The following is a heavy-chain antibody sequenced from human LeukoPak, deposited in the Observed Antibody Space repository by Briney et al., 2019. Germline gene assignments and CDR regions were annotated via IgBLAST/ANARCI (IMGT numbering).Heavy chain of an antibody. Sequence: PGGSLRLSCAASGFTFSSYSMNWVRQAPGKELEWVSSISSSSSYIYYADSVKGRFTISRDNAKNSLYLQMNSLRAEDTAVYYCARLAKYSSGWYYFDYWGQGTLVTVSS. D-gene: IGHD6-13*01. CDR1: GFTFSSYS. CDR2: ISSSSSYI. CDR3: ARLAKYSSGWYYFDY. J-gene: IGHJ4*02. V-gene: IGHV3-21*01.